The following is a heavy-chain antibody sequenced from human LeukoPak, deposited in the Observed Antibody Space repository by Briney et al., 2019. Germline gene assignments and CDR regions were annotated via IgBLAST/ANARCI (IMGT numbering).Heavy chain of an antibody. J-gene: IGHJ3*02. Sequence: GESLKISCKDSGYSFTDYWIGWVRQMSGKGLELMGIIYPVDSDTRYSPSFQGQVTISADKSINTAYLQWGSLKASDTAIYYCARIGYTYGHRGAFDIWGQGTMVTVSS. CDR2: IYPVDSDT. CDR3: ARIGYTYGHRGAFDI. V-gene: IGHV5-51*01. D-gene: IGHD5-18*01. CDR1: GYSFTDYW.